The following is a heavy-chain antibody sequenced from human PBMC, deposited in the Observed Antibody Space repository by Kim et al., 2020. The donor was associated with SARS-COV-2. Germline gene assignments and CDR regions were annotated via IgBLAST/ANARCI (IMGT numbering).Heavy chain of an antibody. Sequence: GGSLRLSCAASGFAFSNYGIHWVRQAPGKGLEWVAFITYNGSNKYYADTVKGPFTVSRDNSKNTLYLHMNSPKTDDTALYSCAKDRPDISLIGPFDYWGQGTLVTVSS. CDR1: GFAFSNYG. J-gene: IGHJ4*02. CDR2: ITYNGSNK. V-gene: IGHV3-30*18. D-gene: IGHD3-9*01. CDR3: AKDRPDISLIGPFDY.